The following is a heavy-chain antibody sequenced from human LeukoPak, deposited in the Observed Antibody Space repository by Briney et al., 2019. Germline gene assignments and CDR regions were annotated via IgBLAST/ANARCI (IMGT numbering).Heavy chain of an antibody. Sequence: PSETLSLTCAVYGGSFSGYYWSWIHQPPGKGLEWIGEINDSGSTNYNPSLKSRVTISVDTSKHQFSLKLSSVTAADTAVYYCAKEGYSSWGQGTLVTVSS. CDR1: GGSFSGYY. CDR3: AKEGYSS. V-gene: IGHV4-34*01. D-gene: IGHD6-13*01. J-gene: IGHJ4*02. CDR2: INDSGST.